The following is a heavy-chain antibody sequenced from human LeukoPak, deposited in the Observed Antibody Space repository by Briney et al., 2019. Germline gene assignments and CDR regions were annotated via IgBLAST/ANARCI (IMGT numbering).Heavy chain of an antibody. V-gene: IGHV3-30*18. CDR2: ISYDGSNK. Sequence: PGGSLRLSCAASGFTFSSYGMHWVRQAPGKGLEWVAVISYDGSNKYYADSVKGRFTISRDNPKNTLYLQMNSLRAEDTAVYYCAKHYFDYWGQGTLVTVSS. CDR1: GFTFSSYG. J-gene: IGHJ4*02. CDR3: AKHYFDY.